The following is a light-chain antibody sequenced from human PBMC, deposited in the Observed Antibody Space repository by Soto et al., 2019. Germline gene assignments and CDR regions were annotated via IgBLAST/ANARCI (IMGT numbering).Light chain of an antibody. CDR2: GNI. CDR1: SSNIGAGYD. J-gene: IGLJ2*01. Sequence: QSVLTQPPSVSGAPGQRVTISCSGSSSNIGAGYDVHWYQQLPGTAPKLLIFGNINRPSGVPDRFSGSKSGTSASLAITGLRTEDEADYYCQSYDSSLSGVVFGGGTKVTVL. CDR3: QSYDSSLSGVV. V-gene: IGLV1-40*01.